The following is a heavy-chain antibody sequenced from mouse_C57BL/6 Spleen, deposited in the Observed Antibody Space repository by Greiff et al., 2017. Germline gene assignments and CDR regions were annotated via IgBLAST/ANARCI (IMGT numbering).Heavy chain of an antibody. CDR2: ISYDGSN. Sequence: ESGPGLVKPSQSLSLTCSVTGYSITSGYYWNWIRQFPGNKLEWMGYISYDGSNNYNPSLKNRISITRDTSKNQFFLKLNSVTTEDTATYYCASFTREVRSYFDYWGQGTTLTVSS. D-gene: IGHD2-14*01. CDR1: GYSITSGYY. J-gene: IGHJ2*01. CDR3: ASFTREVRSYFDY. V-gene: IGHV3-6*01.